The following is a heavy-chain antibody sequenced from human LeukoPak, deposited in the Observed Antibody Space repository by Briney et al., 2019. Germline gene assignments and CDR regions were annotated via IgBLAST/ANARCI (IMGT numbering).Heavy chain of an antibody. J-gene: IGHJ4*02. V-gene: IGHV3-30*02. CDR2: IRYDGSNK. CDR3: AGAVAGTVRFDY. Sequence: PGGSLRLSCAASGFTFSSYGMHWVRQAPGKGLEWVAFIRYDGSNKYYADSVKGRFTISRDNSKNTLYLQMNSLRAEDRAVYYCAGAVAGTVRFDYWGQGTLVTVSS. CDR1: GFTFSSYG. D-gene: IGHD6-19*01.